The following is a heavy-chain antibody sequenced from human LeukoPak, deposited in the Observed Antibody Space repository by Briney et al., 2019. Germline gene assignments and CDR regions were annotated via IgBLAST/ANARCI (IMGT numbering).Heavy chain of an antibody. D-gene: IGHD6-13*01. J-gene: IGHJ5*02. V-gene: IGHV4-39*07. CDR2: IYYSGST. CDR1: GGSISSSSYY. CDR3: ARDRSAAGDNWFDP. Sequence: SETLSLTCTVSGGSISSSSYYWGWIRQPPGKGLEWIGSIYYSGSTYYNPSLKSRVIISVDTSKNQFSLKLSSVTAADTAVYYCARDRSAAGDNWFDPWGQGTLVTVSS.